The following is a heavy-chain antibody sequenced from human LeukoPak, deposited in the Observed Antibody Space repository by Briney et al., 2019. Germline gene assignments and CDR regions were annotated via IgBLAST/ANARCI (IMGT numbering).Heavy chain of an antibody. CDR1: GGSISGYY. Sequence: SETLSLTCTVSGGSISGYYWSWIRQPPGKGLEWIGEINHSGSTNYNPSLKSRVTISVDTSKNQFPLKLSSVTAADTAVYYCAQQSFRRGYWGQGTLVTVSS. CDR3: AQQSFRRGY. CDR2: INHSGST. D-gene: IGHD3-16*02. J-gene: IGHJ4*02. V-gene: IGHV4-34*01.